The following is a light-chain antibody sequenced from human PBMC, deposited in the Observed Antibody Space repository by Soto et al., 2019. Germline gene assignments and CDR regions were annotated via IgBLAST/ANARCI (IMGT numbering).Light chain of an antibody. V-gene: IGKV3-11*01. CDR3: QQRSNWPLT. Sequence: EIVLTQSPTTLSLSPGDRATLACRASQIVNSYFAWYQQTPGQAPKLLIYAASTRATGIPARFSGSGSGTDFTLTIGSLEPEDVAVYYCQQRSNWPLTFGVGTRVEIK. J-gene: IGKJ4*01. CDR1: QIVNSY. CDR2: AAS.